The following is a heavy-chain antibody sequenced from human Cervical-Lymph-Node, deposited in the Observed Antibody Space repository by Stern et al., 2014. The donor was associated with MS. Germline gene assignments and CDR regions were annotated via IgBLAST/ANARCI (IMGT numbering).Heavy chain of an antibody. J-gene: IGHJ6*02. CDR1: GFTFSNYG. CDR2: IWYDGSNK. Sequence: VQLVESGGGVVQPGRSLRLSCAAAGFTFSNYGMHWVRQAPGKGLEWVAVIWYDGSNKYYAAPVKGRFSVSRDNSKNPLSLQMNRLRAEDSAVYYCATLRDGTIATRPGGYYGMDVWGQGTTVTVSS. D-gene: IGHD5-24*01. CDR3: ATLRDGTIATRPGGYYGMDV. V-gene: IGHV3-33*01.